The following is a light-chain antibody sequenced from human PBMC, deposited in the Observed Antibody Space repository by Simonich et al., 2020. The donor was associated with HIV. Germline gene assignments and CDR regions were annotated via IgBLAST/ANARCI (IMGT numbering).Light chain of an antibody. CDR2: GNS. CDR3: QSYDSSLSGSV. J-gene: IGLJ2*01. Sequence: QSVLTQPPSVSGAPGKRVTISCTGSSSNIGAGYDVHWYKQLTGTVPKLLIYGNSTRPSGGPDRFYASKSGTSASLAITGLLAEDEADYYCQSYDSSLSGSVFGGGTKLTVL. CDR1: SSNIGAGYD. V-gene: IGLV1-40*01.